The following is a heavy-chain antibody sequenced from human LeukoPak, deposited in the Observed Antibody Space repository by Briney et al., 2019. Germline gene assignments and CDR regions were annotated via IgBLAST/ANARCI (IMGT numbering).Heavy chain of an antibody. Sequence: PSETLSLTCTVSGGSISSTNYYWGWIRQPPGKGLEWIGRIYTSGSTNYNPSLKSRVTISVDTSKHQFSLKLSSVTAADTAVYYCARVSSWFDGFDYWGQGTLVTVSS. D-gene: IGHD6-13*01. CDR2: IYTSGST. V-gene: IGHV4-39*07. CDR3: ARVSSWFDGFDY. J-gene: IGHJ4*02. CDR1: GGSISSTNYY.